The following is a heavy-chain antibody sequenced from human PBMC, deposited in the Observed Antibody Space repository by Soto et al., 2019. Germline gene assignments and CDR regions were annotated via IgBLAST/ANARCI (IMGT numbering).Heavy chain of an antibody. CDR3: ARDVIVGATVRWFDP. CDR1: GGSINSYY. J-gene: IGHJ5*02. V-gene: IGHV4-59*01. Sequence: SETLSLTCTVSGGSINSYYWGLIRQPRGKGLEWIGYISYSGNTIQNPSLQSRVTMSVVTSKNQFPLKVNSVTAADTAVYYCARDVIVGATVRWFDPWGQGTLVTVSS. D-gene: IGHD1-26*01. CDR2: ISYSGNT.